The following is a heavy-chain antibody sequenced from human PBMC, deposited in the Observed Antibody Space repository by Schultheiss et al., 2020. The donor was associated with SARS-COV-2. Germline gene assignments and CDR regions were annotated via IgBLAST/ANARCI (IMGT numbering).Heavy chain of an antibody. CDR3: ARDSRSSRSEEYGDSLDY. CDR1: GFTFSGSA. CDR2: ISYDGSNK. V-gene: IGHV3-30*14. Sequence: GGSLRLSCAASGFTFSGSAMHWVRQAPGKGLEWVAVISYDGSNKYYADSVKGRFTISRDNSKNTLYLQMNSLRAEDTAVYYCARDSRSSRSEEYGDSLDYWGQGTLVTVSS. J-gene: IGHJ4*02. D-gene: IGHD2-21*02.